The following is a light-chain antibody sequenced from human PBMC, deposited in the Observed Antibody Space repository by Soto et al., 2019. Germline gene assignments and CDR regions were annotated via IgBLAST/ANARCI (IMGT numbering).Light chain of an antibody. Sequence: QSALTQPASVSGSPGQSITISCAGASSDLGSYNLVSWYQQSPGKAPKLIIFEVNKRPSGVSNRFSGSKSDNTASLTITGLQSEDEADYYCCSFTTTNTFIFGGGTKLTVL. J-gene: IGLJ2*01. CDR1: SSDLGSYNL. CDR2: EVN. V-gene: IGLV2-23*02. CDR3: CSFTTTNTFI.